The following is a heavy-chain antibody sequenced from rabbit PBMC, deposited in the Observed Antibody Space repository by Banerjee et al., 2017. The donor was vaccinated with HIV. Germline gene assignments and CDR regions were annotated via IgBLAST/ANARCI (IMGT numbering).Heavy chain of an antibody. V-gene: IGHV1S47*01. D-gene: IGHD1-1*01. Sequence: ANWVNGRFTISLDNAQNTVFLQMTSLTAADTATYFCARGEIGYGAVWARLNLWGPGTLVTVS. CDR3: ARGEIGYGAVWARLNL. J-gene: IGHJ3*01.